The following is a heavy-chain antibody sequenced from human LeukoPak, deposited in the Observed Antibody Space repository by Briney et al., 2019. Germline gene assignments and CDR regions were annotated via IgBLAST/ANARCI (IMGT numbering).Heavy chain of an antibody. D-gene: IGHD3-10*01. V-gene: IGHV4-39*01. J-gene: IGHJ6*03. CDR3: ARPGGENYYYYYMDV. CDR2: IYYSGST. CDR1: GGSISSSSYY. Sequence: NPSETLSLTCTVSGGSISSSSYYWGWIRQPPGKGLEWIGSIYYSGSTYYNPSLKSRVTISVDTSKNQFSLKLSSVTAADTAVYYCARPGGENYYYYYMDVWGKGTTVTVSS.